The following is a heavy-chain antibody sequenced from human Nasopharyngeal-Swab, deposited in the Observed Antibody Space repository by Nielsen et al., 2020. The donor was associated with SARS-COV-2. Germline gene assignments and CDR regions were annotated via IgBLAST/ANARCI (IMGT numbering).Heavy chain of an antibody. CDR1: GFTFSSYA. V-gene: IGHV3-23*01. Sequence: GESLKISCAASGFTFSSYAMSWVCQAPGKGLEWVSGISASGASTHYADSVKGRFTISRDDSKNTLYLQMHSLRAEDTAIYYCTKDSDYYYDTSGYFYFDYWGQGTLVTVSS. J-gene: IGHJ4*02. CDR2: ISASGAST. CDR3: TKDSDYYYDTSGYFYFDY. D-gene: IGHD3-22*01.